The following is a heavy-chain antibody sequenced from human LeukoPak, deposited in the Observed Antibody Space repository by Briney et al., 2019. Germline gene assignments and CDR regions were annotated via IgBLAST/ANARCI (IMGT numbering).Heavy chain of an antibody. D-gene: IGHD3-3*01. CDR2: INHSGST. CDR3: ALASGQAPSDY. J-gene: IGHJ4*02. V-gene: IGHV4-34*01. CDR1: GGSFSGYY. Sequence: SETLSLTCAVYGGSFSGYYWSWIRQPPGKGLEWIGEINHSGSTNYNPSLKSRVTISVDTSKNQFSLKLSSVTAADTAVYYCALASGQAPSDYWGQGTLVTVSS.